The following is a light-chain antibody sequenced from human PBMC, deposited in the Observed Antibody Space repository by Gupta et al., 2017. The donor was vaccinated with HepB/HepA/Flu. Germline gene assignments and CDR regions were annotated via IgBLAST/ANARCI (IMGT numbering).Light chain of an antibody. Sequence: DIQMTQSPSSLSASVGDRVTITCQASQDIIYSLEWYQHKPGTAPKLLIYDGYSLETGVPSRFSGSGFGTDFTFTISSLQPEDIATYYCQQEDSLPFTFGRGTKVDI. J-gene: IGKJ4*02. CDR3: QQEDSLPFT. CDR1: QDIIYS. CDR2: DGY. V-gene: IGKV1-33*01.